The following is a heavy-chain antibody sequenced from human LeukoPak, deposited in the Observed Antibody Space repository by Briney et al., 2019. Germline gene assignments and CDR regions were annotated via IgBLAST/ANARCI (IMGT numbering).Heavy chain of an antibody. D-gene: IGHD3-3*01. V-gene: IGHV1-2*04. CDR3: ARGAATYYDFWSGYSLSSDY. CDR2: INPNSGGT. J-gene: IGHJ4*02. Sequence: SVKVSCKASGYTFTGYYMHWVRQAPGQGLEWMGWINPNSGGTNYAQKFQGWVTMTRDTSISTAYMELSRLRSDDTAVYYCARGAATYYDFWSGYSLSSDYWGQGTLVTVSS. CDR1: GYTFTGYY.